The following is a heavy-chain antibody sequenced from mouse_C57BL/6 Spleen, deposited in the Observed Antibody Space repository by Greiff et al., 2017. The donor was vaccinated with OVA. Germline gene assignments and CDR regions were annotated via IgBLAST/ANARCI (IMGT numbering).Heavy chain of an antibody. CDR2: IHPNSGST. CDR1: GYTFTSYW. J-gene: IGHJ2*01. Sequence: VQLQQPGAELVKPGASVKLSCKASGYTFTSYWMHWVKQRPGQGLEWIGMIHPNSGSTNYNEKFKSKATLTVDKSSSTAYMQLSSLTSEDSAVDYCASPYYYGSLDYWGQGTTLTVSS. V-gene: IGHV1-64*01. CDR3: ASPYYYGSLDY. D-gene: IGHD1-1*01.